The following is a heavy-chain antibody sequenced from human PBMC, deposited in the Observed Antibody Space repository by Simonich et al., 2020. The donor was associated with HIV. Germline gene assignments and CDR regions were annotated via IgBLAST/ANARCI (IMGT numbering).Heavy chain of an antibody. CDR1: GFSISSGYY. CDR3: ARGLGYFDY. Sequence: QVQLQESGPGLVKPSETLSLTCGVSGFSISSGYYWGCIRQPPGKWLEWIGTIYAGGSTYHNPSLKSRVTISLDTSKNQFSLNLSSGTAADTAVYYCARGLGYFDYWGQGTLATVSS. CDR2: IYAGGST. D-gene: IGHD3-9*01. J-gene: IGHJ4*02. V-gene: IGHV4-38-2*01.